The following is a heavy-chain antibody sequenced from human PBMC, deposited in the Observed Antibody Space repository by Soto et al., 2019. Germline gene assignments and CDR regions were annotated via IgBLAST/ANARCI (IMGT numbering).Heavy chain of an antibody. D-gene: IGHD3-9*01. V-gene: IGHV3-48*01. J-gene: IGHJ5*02. CDR2: ISSSSSTI. CDR1: GFTFSSYS. Sequence: GESLKISCAASGFTFSSYSMNWVRQAPGKGLEWVSYISSSSSTIYYADSVKGRFTISRDNAKNSLYLQMNSLRAEDTAVYYCAREGDDILTGYAPLDPWGQGTLVTVSS. CDR3: AREGDDILTGYAPLDP.